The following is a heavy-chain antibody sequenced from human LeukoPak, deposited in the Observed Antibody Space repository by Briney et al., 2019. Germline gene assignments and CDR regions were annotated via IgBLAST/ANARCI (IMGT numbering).Heavy chain of an antibody. CDR2: IYYSGST. CDR1: GGSISSYY. V-gene: IGHV4-59*01. J-gene: IGHJ4*02. D-gene: IGHD3-9*01. Sequence: SETLSLTCTVSGGSISSYYWSWIRQPPGKGLEWIGYIYYSGSTNHNPSLKGRVTISVDTSKNQFSLKLSSVTAADTAVYYCARTPGDNFDYWGQGTLVTVSS. CDR3: ARTPGDNFDY.